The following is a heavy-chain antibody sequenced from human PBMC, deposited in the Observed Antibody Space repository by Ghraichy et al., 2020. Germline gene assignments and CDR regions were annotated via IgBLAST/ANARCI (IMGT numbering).Heavy chain of an antibody. V-gene: IGHV3-48*01. Sequence: GGSLRLSCAASGFTFSTYSMNWVRQAPGKGLEWVSHISSGSSSIYYADAVKGRFTNSRDNARNSLYLQMNSLRAEDTAVYYCARGNYGDYGGWYFDLWGCGTLVTVSS. CDR1: GFTFSTYS. J-gene: IGHJ2*01. CDR3: ARGNYGDYGGWYFDL. D-gene: IGHD4-17*01. CDR2: ISSGSSSI.